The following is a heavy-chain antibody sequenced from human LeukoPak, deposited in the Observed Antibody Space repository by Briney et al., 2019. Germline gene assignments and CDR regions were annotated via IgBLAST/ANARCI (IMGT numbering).Heavy chain of an antibody. CDR2: ISGSGGST. CDR1: GFTFRSYA. CDR3: ASYDSSGYYHYFDY. J-gene: IGHJ4*02. Sequence: SGGFLRLSCAASGFTFRSYAMSWVRQAPGKGLEWVSAISGSGGSTDYADSVKGRFTISRDNSKNTLYMQMNSLRAEDTAVYYCASYDSSGYYHYFDYWGQGTLVTVSS. D-gene: IGHD3-22*01. V-gene: IGHV3-23*01.